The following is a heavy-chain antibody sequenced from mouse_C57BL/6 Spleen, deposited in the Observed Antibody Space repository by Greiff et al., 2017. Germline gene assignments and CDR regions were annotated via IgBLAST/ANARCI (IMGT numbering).Heavy chain of an antibody. V-gene: IGHV1-82*01. CDR2: IYPGDGDT. J-gene: IGHJ4*01. CDR1: GYAFSSSW. CDR3: ARLTTVVATKAMDY. Sequence: QVQLQQSGPELVKPGASVKISCKASGYAFSSSWMNWVKQRPGKGLEWIGRIYPGDGDTNYNGKFKGKATLTADKSSSTAYMQLSSLTSEDSAVYFGARLTTVVATKAMDYWGQGTSVTVSS. D-gene: IGHD1-1*01.